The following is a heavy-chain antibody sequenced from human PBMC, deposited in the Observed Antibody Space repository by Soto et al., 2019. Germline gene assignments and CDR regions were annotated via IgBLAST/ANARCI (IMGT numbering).Heavy chain of an antibody. J-gene: IGHJ4*02. Sequence: GGSLRLSCAASDFTFNNAWMNWVRQAPGKGLEWVGRIKSKTDGGTTDYAAPVKGRFTISRDDSKNTLYLQMNSLKTEDTAVYYCTTDGWSGYIFDYWGQGTLVTVSS. V-gene: IGHV3-15*07. CDR1: DFTFNNAW. CDR3: TTDGWSGYIFDY. D-gene: IGHD3-3*01. CDR2: IKSKTDGGTT.